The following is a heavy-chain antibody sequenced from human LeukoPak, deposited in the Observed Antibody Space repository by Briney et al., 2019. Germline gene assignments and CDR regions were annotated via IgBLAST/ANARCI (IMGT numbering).Heavy chain of an antibody. CDR3: ARQYDSSGPFDY. Sequence: KASETLSLTCAVYGGSFSGYYWSWIRQPPGKGLEWIGYIYYSGSTNYNPSLKSRVTISVDTSKNQFSLKLSSVTAADTAVYYCARQYDSSGPFDYWGQGTLVTVSS. CDR1: GGSFSGYY. J-gene: IGHJ4*02. V-gene: IGHV4-59*01. D-gene: IGHD3-22*01. CDR2: IYYSGST.